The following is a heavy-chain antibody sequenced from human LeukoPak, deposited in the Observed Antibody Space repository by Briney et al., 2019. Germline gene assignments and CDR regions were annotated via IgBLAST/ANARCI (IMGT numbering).Heavy chain of an antibody. CDR1: GFTFSSYW. CDR2: INQDGGEK. CDR3: ATMTTYDY. Sequence: GGSLRLSCAASGFTFSSYWMTWVRQAPGKGLERVANINQDGGEKYYVDSVKGRFTISRDNAKNSLYLQMSSLRAEDTAVYYCATMTTYDYWGQGTLVTVSS. V-gene: IGHV3-7*01. J-gene: IGHJ4*02. D-gene: IGHD4-17*01.